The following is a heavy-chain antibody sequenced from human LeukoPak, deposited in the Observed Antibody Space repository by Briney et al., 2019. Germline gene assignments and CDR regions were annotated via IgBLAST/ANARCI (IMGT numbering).Heavy chain of an antibody. J-gene: IGHJ5*02. D-gene: IGHD6-13*01. Sequence: SETLSLTCAVYGGSFSGYYWSWIRQPPGKGLEWIGEINHSGSTNYNPSLKSRVTISVDTSKNQFSLKLSSVTAADTAVYYCARVNFCSSSWSAGVYWFDPWGQGTLVTVSS. CDR3: ARVNFCSSSWSAGVYWFDP. V-gene: IGHV4-34*01. CDR2: INHSGST. CDR1: GGSFSGYY.